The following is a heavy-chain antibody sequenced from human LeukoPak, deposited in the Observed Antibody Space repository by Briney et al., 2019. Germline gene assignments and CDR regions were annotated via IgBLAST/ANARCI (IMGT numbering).Heavy chain of an antibody. J-gene: IGHJ4*02. CDR1: GGSISSYY. D-gene: IGHD3-3*01. CDR3: ARVRYYDFWSGYNLDY. V-gene: IGHV4-4*07. Sequence: SETLSLTCTVSGGSISSYYWSWIRQPAGKGLEWIGRIYTSGSTNYNPSLKSRVTMSVDTSKNQFSLKLSSVTAADTAVYYCARVRYYDFWSGYNLDYWGQGTLVTVSS. CDR2: IYTSGST.